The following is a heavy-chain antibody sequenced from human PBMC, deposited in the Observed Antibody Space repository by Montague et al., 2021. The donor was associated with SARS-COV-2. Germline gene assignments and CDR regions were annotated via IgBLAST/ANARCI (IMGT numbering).Heavy chain of an antibody. V-gene: IGHV4-39*01. CDR2: IHYSGRT. D-gene: IGHD6-19*01. J-gene: IGHJ4*02. Sequence: SETLSLTCSVSGDSIGRSTNHWGWIRQPPGKGLEWIASIHYSGRTYHNPPLKSRVTMSVDTSKNQFSLKLSSVTAADTAVYYCTRTTDDSALAATFWGQGTLVTVSS. CDR3: TRTTDDSALAATF. CDR1: GDSIGRSTNH.